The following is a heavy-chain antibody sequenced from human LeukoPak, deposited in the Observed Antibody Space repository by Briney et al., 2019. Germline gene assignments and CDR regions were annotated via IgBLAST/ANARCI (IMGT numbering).Heavy chain of an antibody. J-gene: IGHJ5*02. CDR1: GYTFTSYG. Sequence: ASVKVSCKASGYTFTSYGISWVRQAPGQGLEWMGWISAYNGNTNYAQKLQGRVTMTTDTSTSTAYMELRSLRSDGTAVYYCARDHPGYCSSTSCYFIFSDDWFDPWGQGTLVTVSS. D-gene: IGHD2-2*01. CDR3: ARDHPGYCSSTSCYFIFSDDWFDP. V-gene: IGHV1-18*01. CDR2: ISAYNGNT.